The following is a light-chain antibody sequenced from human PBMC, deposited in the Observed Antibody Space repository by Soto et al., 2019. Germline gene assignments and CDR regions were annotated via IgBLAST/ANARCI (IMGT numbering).Light chain of an antibody. J-gene: IGLJ1*01. CDR3: SSYAGSNNLNV. CDR2: EVS. CDR1: SSDVGGYNY. Sequence: QSALTQPPSASGPPGQSVTISCTGTSSDVGGYNYVSWYQQHPGKAPKLMIYEVSKRPSGVPDRFSGSKSGNTASLTVSGLQAEDEADYYCSSYAGSNNLNVFGTGTKVTVL. V-gene: IGLV2-8*01.